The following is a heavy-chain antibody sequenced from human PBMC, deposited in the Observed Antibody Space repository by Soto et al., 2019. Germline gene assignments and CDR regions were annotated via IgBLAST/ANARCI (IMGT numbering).Heavy chain of an antibody. CDR2: IIPMAGTA. CDR1: GGTFSSYA. CDR3: AIDMSITARPGYYYGLDV. V-gene: IGHV1-69*01. J-gene: IGHJ6*02. D-gene: IGHD6-6*01. Sequence: QVQLVQSGAEVKKPGASVKVSCKASGGTFSSYAISWVRQAPGQGLEWLGGIIPMAGTAHYEQKCQGRVTITTDAFTSTAYMELSSLRSEDTAVFYCAIDMSITARPGYYYGLDVWGQGTTVTVS.